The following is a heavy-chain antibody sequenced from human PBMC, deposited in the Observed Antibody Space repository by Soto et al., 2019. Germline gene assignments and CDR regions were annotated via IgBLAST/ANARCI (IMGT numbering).Heavy chain of an antibody. J-gene: IGHJ6*02. V-gene: IGHV3-53*02. D-gene: IGHD2-2*01. CDR1: GFTDSSNY. CDR2: LYSGGST. CDR3: ARGLVVPAAIIVYHYNGMDV. Sequence: EVQLVESGGGLIQPGGSLRLSCAASGFTDSSNYMNWVRQAPGKGLERISVLYSGGSTYYADSVKGRFTISRDNSKNTLYLQMNSLRDEDTAVYYCARGLVVPAAIIVYHYNGMDVWGQGTTVTVSS.